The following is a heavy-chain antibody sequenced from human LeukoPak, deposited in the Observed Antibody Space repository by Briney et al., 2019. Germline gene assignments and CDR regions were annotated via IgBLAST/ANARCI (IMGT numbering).Heavy chain of an antibody. V-gene: IGHV4-4*07. Sequence: SETLSLTCTVSGGSISSYYWGWLRQPAGKGLEWIGRIYTSGSTNYNPSLKSRVTMSVDTSKNQFSLKLSSVTAADTAVYYCASSAAAGTSGWFDPWGQGTLVTVSS. CDR3: ASSAAAGTSGWFDP. J-gene: IGHJ5*02. CDR2: IYTSGST. CDR1: GGSISSYY. D-gene: IGHD6-13*01.